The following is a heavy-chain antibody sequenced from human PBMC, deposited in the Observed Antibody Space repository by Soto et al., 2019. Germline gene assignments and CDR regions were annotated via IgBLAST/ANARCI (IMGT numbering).Heavy chain of an antibody. D-gene: IGHD3-3*01. CDR2: IIPIFGTA. CDR3: ARDLRIFGVVKAAAFDI. V-gene: IGHV1-69*13. J-gene: IGHJ3*02. Sequence: ASVKVSCKASGGTFSSYAISWVRQAPGQGLEWMGGIIPIFGTANYAQKFQGRVTITADESTSTAYMELSSLRSEDTAVYYCARDLRIFGVVKAAAFDIWGQGTMVTVSS. CDR1: GGTFSSYA.